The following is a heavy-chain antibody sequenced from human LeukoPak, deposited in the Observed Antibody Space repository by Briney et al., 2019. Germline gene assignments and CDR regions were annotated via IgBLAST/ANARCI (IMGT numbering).Heavy chain of an antibody. Sequence: ASVKVSCKASGYTFTSYDINWVRQATGQGLEWMGWVNPNSGNTGYAQKFQGRVTITRNTSISTAYMELSSLRSEDTAVYYCASTAAAGKGDWFDPWAREPWSPSPQ. J-gene: IGHJ5*02. D-gene: IGHD6-13*01. CDR1: GYTFTSYD. V-gene: IGHV1-8*03. CDR2: VNPNSGNT. CDR3: ASTAAAGKGDWFDP.